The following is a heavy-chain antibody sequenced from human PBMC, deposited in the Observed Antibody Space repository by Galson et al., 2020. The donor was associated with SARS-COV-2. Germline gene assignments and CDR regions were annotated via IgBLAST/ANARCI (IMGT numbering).Heavy chain of an antibody. CDR3: TRSSEGHSSSVDY. D-gene: IGHD6-6*01. J-gene: IGHJ4*02. CDR2: IRSKAYGGTT. V-gene: IGHV3-49*04. Sequence: TGGSLRLSCTASGFTFGDYAMSWVRQAPGKGLEWVGFIRSKAYGGTTEYAASVKGRFTISRDDSKSIAYLQMNSLKTEDTAVYYCTRSSEGHSSSVDYWGQGTLVTVSS. CDR1: GFTFGDYA.